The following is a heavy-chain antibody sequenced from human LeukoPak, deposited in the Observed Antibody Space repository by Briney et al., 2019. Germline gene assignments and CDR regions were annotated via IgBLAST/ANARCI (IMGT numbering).Heavy chain of an antibody. V-gene: IGHV4-39*01. Sequence: SETLSLTCTVSGGSISSSSYYWGWIRQPPGKGLEGIGSIYYSGITYYNPSLKSRVTIFVDTSKNQFSLKLSSVTAADTAVYYCARQRGYHYDSTTNRFSDLWGQGTRVTVSS. J-gene: IGHJ5*02. D-gene: IGHD3-22*01. CDR2: IYYSGIT. CDR3: ARQRGYHYDSTTNRFSDL. CDR1: GGSISSSSYY.